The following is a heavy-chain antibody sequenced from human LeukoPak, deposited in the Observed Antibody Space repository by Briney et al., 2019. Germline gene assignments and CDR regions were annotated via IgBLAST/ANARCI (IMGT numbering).Heavy chain of an antibody. CDR2: INSNGDIT. V-gene: IGHV3-64D*09. D-gene: IGHD6-13*01. J-gene: IGHJ4*02. Sequence: GGSLRLSCSASGYTFSSFAMHWARQAPGKGLEYVSAINSNGDITDYADSVKGRFTISRDNYKNTLYLQMSSLRAEDTAIYYCVKSSHASSSYFDYWGQGTLVTVSS. CDR3: VKSSHASSSYFDY. CDR1: GYTFSSFA.